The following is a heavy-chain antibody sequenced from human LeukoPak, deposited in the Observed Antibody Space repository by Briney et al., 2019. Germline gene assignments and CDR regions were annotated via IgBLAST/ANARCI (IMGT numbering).Heavy chain of an antibody. Sequence: ASVKVSCKASGGTFSSYAISWVRQAPGQGLEWMGRIMPILGIANYAQKFQGRVTITADKSKSTAYMELSSLRSEDTAVYYCARKGSSWYNWDYFDYWGQGTLVTVSS. V-gene: IGHV1-69*04. CDR3: ARKGSSWYNWDYFDY. D-gene: IGHD6-13*01. CDR1: GGTFSSYA. CDR2: IMPILGIA. J-gene: IGHJ4*02.